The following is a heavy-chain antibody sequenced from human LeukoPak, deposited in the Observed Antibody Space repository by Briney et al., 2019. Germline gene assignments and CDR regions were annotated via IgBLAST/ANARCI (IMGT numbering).Heavy chain of an antibody. V-gene: IGHV1-58*02. Sequence: ASVKVSCKASGFTFTSSAMQWVRQARGQRLEWIGWIVVGSGNTNYAQKFQERVTITRDMSTSTAYMELSSLRSEDTAVYYCAAGSPPTDSSGWWDSGFDYWGQGTLVTVSS. D-gene: IGHD6-19*01. CDR3: AAGSPPTDSSGWWDSGFDY. CDR2: IVVGSGNT. J-gene: IGHJ4*02. CDR1: GFTFTSSA.